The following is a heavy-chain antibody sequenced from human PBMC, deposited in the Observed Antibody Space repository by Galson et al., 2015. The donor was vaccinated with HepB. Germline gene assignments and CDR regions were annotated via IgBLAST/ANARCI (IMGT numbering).Heavy chain of an antibody. CDR2: IIPIFGTA. V-gene: IGHV1-69*06. D-gene: IGHD6-19*01. CDR1: GGTFSSYA. J-gene: IGHJ6*02. Sequence: SVKVSCKASGGTFSSYAISWVRQAPGQGLEWMGGIIPIFGTANYAQKFQGRVTITADKSTSTAYMELSSLRSEDTAVYYCASPIAVAAIARDYYYGMDVWGQGTTVTVSS. CDR3: ASPIAVAAIARDYYYGMDV.